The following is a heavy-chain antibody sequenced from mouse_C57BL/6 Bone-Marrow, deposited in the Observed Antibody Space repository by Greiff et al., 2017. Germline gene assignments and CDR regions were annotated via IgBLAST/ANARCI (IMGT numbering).Heavy chain of an antibody. V-gene: IGHV1-81*01. Sequence: QVQLKQSGAELARPGASVKLSCKASGYTFTSYGISWVKQRTGQGLEWIGEIYPRSGNTYYNEKFKGKATLTADKSSSTAYMELRSLTSEDSAVYFCARPLYDYDAMDYWGQGTSVTVSS. D-gene: IGHD2-3*01. CDR1: GYTFTSYG. J-gene: IGHJ4*01. CDR3: ARPLYDYDAMDY. CDR2: IYPRSGNT.